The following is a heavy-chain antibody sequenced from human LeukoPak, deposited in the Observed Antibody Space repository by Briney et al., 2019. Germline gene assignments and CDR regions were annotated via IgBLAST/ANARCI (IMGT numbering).Heavy chain of an antibody. Sequence: GGSLRLSCAASGFSVSSSYMSWVRQAPGRGLEWVAVIYGGGSTYYSDSVKGRFTISRDTSKNMLNLQMNSLRAEDTAVYYCARGGESYYYDSGNYYNNQRSRFDPWGQGTLVTVSS. CDR3: ARGGESYYYDSGNYYNNQRSRFDP. CDR1: GFSVSSSY. D-gene: IGHD3-10*01. J-gene: IGHJ5*02. CDR2: IYGGGST. V-gene: IGHV3-53*01.